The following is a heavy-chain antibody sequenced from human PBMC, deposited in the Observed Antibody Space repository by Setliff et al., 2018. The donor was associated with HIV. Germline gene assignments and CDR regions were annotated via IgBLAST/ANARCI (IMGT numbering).Heavy chain of an antibody. D-gene: IGHD6-19*01. CDR2: IYHSGSP. V-gene: IGHV4-4*02. CDR3: ATYSSAWAYFDY. J-gene: IGHJ4*02. CDR1: GSFTSNHW. Sequence: SETLSLTCAVSGSFTSNHWWSWVRQPPGKGLEWIGEIYHSGSPIYNPSLKSRVTISIDKSKNHLSLKVNSVTAADTAVYYCATYSSAWAYFDYWGQGTLVTVSS.